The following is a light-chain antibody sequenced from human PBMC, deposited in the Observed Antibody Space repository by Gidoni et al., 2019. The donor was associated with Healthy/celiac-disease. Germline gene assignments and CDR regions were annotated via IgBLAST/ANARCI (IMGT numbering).Light chain of an antibody. J-gene: IGKJ1*01. CDR3: QPSYSTPQT. CDR1: QSISSY. V-gene: IGKV1-39*01. CDR2: AAA. Sequence: DSQMTQSPSSLSASVGDRVTITCRARQSISSYLNWYQQKPGKAPKLLIYAAASLQSGVPSRFSGSGSGTDFTLTISSLQPEDFATYYCQPSYSTPQTFGHGTKVEIK.